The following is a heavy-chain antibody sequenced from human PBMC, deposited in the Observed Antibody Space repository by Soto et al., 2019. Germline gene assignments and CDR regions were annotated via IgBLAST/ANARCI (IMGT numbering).Heavy chain of an antibody. CDR2: ISGSGGST. Sequence: PGGSLRLSCAASGFTFSSYAMSWVRQAPGKGLEWVSAISGSGGSTYYADSVKGRFTNSRDNSKNTLYMQMNSLKAEDTAVYYCAKVPTAYDSSGYYFDYWGQGT. V-gene: IGHV3-23*01. J-gene: IGHJ4*02. D-gene: IGHD3-22*01. CDR1: GFTFSSYA. CDR3: AKVPTAYDSSGYYFDY.